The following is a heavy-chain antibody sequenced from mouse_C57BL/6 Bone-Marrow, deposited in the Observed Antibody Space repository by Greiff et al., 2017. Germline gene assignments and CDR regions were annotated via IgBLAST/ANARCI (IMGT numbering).Heavy chain of an antibody. J-gene: IGHJ2*01. D-gene: IGHD1-1*01. CDR2: IRLKSDNYAT. CDR1: GFTFSNYW. Sequence: EVNVVESGGGLVQPGGSMKLSCVASGFTFSNYWMNWVRQSPEKGLEWVAQIRLKSDNYATHYAESVKGRFTISRDDSKSSVYLQMNNLRAEDTGIYYCTATTVVAPDYWGQGTTLTVSS. V-gene: IGHV6-3*01. CDR3: TATTVVAPDY.